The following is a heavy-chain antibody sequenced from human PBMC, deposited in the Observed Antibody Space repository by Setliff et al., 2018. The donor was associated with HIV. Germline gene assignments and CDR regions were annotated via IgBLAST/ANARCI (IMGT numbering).Heavy chain of an antibody. CDR1: GESLSGYY. CDR2: VTHTRAT. J-gene: IGHJ5*02. V-gene: IGHV4-34*01. D-gene: IGHD6-13*01. CDR3: VRGGDSSSWYWGRWFDP. Sequence: LSLTCAVHGESLSGYYWSWIRQPPGKGLEWIGEVTHTRATNYNPSLQSRVTVTVDTSKNQFSLKLSSVTAADTAVYYCVRGGDSSSWYWGRWFDPWGQGTLVT.